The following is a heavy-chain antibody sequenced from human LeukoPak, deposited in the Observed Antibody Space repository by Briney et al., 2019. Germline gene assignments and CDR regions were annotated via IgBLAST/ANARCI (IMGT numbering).Heavy chain of an antibody. D-gene: IGHD3-10*01. CDR2: IKQDGSEK. J-gene: IGHJ4*02. V-gene: IGHV3-7*01. CDR3: ATGGARYYYSDY. CDR1: GFTFSSYW. Sequence: PGGSLRLSCAASGFTFSSYWMSWVRQAPGKGLEWVANIKQDGSEKYYVDSVKGRFTISRDNAKNSLYLQMNSLRAEDTAEYYCATGGARYYYSDYWGQGTLVTVSS.